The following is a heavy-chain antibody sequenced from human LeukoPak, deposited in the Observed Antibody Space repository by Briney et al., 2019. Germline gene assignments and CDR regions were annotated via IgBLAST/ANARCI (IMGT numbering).Heavy chain of an antibody. V-gene: IGHV3-74*01. Sequence: GGSLRLSCAASGFSFSSYGMHWVRQGPGKGLVWVSRINSDGNSTSYADSVKGRFTISRDDAKNTLYLQMNSLRAEDTAVYYCARETDSSGYYFFDYWGQGTLVTVSS. CDR1: GFSFSSYG. CDR3: ARETDSSGYYFFDY. D-gene: IGHD3-22*01. CDR2: INSDGNST. J-gene: IGHJ4*02.